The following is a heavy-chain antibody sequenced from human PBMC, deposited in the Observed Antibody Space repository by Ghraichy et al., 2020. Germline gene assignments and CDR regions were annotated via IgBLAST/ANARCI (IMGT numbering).Heavy chain of an antibody. Sequence: GGSLRLSCAASGSTFTNIWMSRVRQAPGTGLECVGRIKSKSDGGTTDYSAPVKGRFTVSRDDSKNTLFLQMNSLKTEDTGVYFCATQNGDGGLDHWGQGTLVTVSS. V-gene: IGHV3-15*01. D-gene: IGHD7-27*01. CDR1: GSTFTNIW. CDR3: ATQNGDGGLDH. J-gene: IGHJ4*02. CDR2: IKSKSDGGTT.